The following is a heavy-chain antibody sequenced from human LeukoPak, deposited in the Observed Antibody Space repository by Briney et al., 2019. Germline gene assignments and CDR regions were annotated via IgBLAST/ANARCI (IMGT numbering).Heavy chain of an antibody. D-gene: IGHD5-18*01. J-gene: IGHJ3*01. V-gene: IGHV3-43D*04. CDR1: GFTFDDYG. CDR3: VRGNSPPDAFHF. Sequence: PGGSLRLSCAAPGFTFDDYGMHWVRQAPGKGLEWVSFISWDGGVTYFADSVRGRFTISRDNTKNSLFLQMNSLRAGDTAFYFCVRGNSPPDAFHFWGQGTMVTVSS. CDR2: ISWDGGVT.